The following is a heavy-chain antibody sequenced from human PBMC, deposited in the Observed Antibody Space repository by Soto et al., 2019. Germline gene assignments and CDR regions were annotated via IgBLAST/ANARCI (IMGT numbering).Heavy chain of an antibody. CDR1: GGSISSGGYY. CDR2: IYYSGST. V-gene: IGHV4-31*03. CDR3: ASQGRVPAVRYYYGMDV. J-gene: IGHJ6*02. D-gene: IGHD2-2*01. Sequence: SETLSLTCPVSGGSISSGGYYWSWIRQHPGKGLEWIGYIYYSGSTYYNPSLKSRVTISVDTSKNQFSLKLSSVTAADTAVYYCASQGRVPAVRYYYGMDVWGQGTTVTVSS.